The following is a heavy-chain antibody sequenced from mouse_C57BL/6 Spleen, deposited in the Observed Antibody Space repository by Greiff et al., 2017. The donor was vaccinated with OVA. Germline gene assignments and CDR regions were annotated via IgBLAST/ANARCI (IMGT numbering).Heavy chain of an antibody. J-gene: IGHJ3*01. D-gene: IGHD2-2*01. CDR1: GYAFSSYW. CDR3: ASGGYDSAWFAY. V-gene: IGHV1-80*01. Sequence: QVQLQQSGAELVKPGASVKISCKASGYAFSSYWMNWVKQRPGKGLEWIGQIYPGDGDTNYNGKFKGKSTLTADTSSSTAYMQLSSLTSEDSAVYVCASGGYDSAWFAYWGQGTLVTVSA. CDR2: IYPGDGDT.